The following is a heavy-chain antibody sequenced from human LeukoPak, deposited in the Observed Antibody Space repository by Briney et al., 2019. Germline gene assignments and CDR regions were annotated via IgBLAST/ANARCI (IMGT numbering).Heavy chain of an antibody. D-gene: IGHD2-15*01. V-gene: IGHV3-48*04. CDR2: ISSSSITI. CDR3: ARDRGGSYSAIDY. J-gene: IGHJ4*02. CDR1: GFTFSSYS. Sequence: GGSLRLSCAASGFTFSSYSLNWVRQAPGKGLEWVSFISSSSITIYYADPVKGRFTISRDNAEKSLYLQMNSLRAEDTAVYYCARDRGGSYSAIDYWGQGTLVTVSS.